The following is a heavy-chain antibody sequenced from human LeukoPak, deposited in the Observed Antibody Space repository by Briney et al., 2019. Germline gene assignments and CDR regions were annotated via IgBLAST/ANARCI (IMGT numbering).Heavy chain of an antibody. CDR1: GGTFSSYA. D-gene: IGHD6-13*01. CDR3: ARDMYSSPRLGDL. J-gene: IGHJ4*02. CDR2: IIPILGIA. V-gene: IGHV1-69*04. Sequence: SVKVSCKASGGTFSSYAISWVRQAPGQGLEWMGRIIPILGIANYAQKFQGRVTITADKSTSTAYMELSSLRSDDTAVYYCARDMYSSPRLGDLWGQGTLVTVSS.